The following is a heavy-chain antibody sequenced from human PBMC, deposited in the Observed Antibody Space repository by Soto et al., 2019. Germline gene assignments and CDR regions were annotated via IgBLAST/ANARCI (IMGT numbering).Heavy chain of an antibody. CDR2: IYYSGST. D-gene: IGHD3-3*01. J-gene: IGHJ6*03. CDR3: ARVDGAYYDFWSGPYYYYMDV. V-gene: IGHV4-59*01. Sequence: SETLSLTCTVSGGSISSYYWSWIRQPPWKGLEWIGYIYYSGSTNYNPSLKSRVTISVDTSKNQFSLKLSSVTAADTAVYYCARVDGAYYDFWSGPYYYYMDVWGKGTTVTVSS. CDR1: GGSISSYY.